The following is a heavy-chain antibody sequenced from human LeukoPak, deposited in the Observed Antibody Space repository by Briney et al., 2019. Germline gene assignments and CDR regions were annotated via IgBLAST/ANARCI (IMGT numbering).Heavy chain of an antibody. CDR3: EKDPYSDFWSGYYFFDY. CDR2: VSGSGGFT. CDR1: GFTFAKYA. V-gene: IGHV3-23*01. D-gene: IGHD3-3*01. J-gene: IGHJ4*02. Sequence: PGGSLRLSCAASGFTFAKYAMSWVRQAPGKGLEWVSGVSGSGGFTYYADSVKGRFTISRDNSKNTLYMQMSSLRAEDTALYYCEKDPYSDFWSGYYFFDYWGQGTLATVSS.